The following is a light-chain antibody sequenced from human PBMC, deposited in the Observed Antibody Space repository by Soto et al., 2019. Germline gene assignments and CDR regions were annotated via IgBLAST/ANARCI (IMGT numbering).Light chain of an antibody. V-gene: IGLV2-14*01. CDR3: SSYTSSSTLGGV. Sequence: QSALTRPASVSGSPGQSITISCTGTSSDVGGYNYVSWYQQYPGKAPKLMIYDVSSRPSGVSNRFSGSKSGNTASLTSSGLASEDEPDYYRSSYTSSSTLGGVFGSGTKVTVL. CDR1: SSDVGGYNY. CDR2: DVS. J-gene: IGLJ1*01.